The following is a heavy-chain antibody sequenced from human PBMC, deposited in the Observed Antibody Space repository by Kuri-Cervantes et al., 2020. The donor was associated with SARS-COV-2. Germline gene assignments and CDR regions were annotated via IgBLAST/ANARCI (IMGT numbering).Heavy chain of an antibody. CDR1: GGSISSGDYY. J-gene: IGHJ4*02. CDR2: ISFSGDT. Sequence: SETLSLTCSVSGGSISSGDYYWSWIRQPPGKGLEWIGYISFSGDTYSSPSLKSRLTISVHTSKNQFTLKLSSVTAADTAVYSCVDSLAWGRIDYWGQGTLVTVSS. D-gene: IGHD7-27*01. CDR3: VDSLAWGRIDY. V-gene: IGHV4-30-4*01.